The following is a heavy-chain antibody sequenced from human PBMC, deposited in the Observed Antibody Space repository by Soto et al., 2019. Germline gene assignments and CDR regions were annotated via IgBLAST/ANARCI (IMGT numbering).Heavy chain of an antibody. Sequence: SETLSLTCTVSGGSISSSSYYWGWIRQPPGKGLEWIGSIYYSGSTYYNPSLKSRVTISVDTSKNQFSLKLSSVTAADTAVYYCARLVEQWLGYYYYYGMDVWGQGTTVTVSS. CDR2: IYYSGST. D-gene: IGHD6-19*01. V-gene: IGHV4-39*01. J-gene: IGHJ6*02. CDR1: GGSISSSSYY. CDR3: ARLVEQWLGYYYYYGMDV.